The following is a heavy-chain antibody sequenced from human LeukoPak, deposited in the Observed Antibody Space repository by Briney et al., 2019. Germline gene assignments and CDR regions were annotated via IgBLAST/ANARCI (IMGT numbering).Heavy chain of an antibody. CDR1: GFTFSSYG. Sequence: GGSLRLSCAASGFTFSSYGMHWVRQAPGKGLEWVAVISYDGSNKYYADSVKGRFTISRDNSKNTLYLQMSSLRAEDTAVYYCVKDAMVRGVNWFDPWGQGTLVTVSS. J-gene: IGHJ5*02. CDR2: ISYDGSNK. V-gene: IGHV3-30*18. D-gene: IGHD3-10*01. CDR3: VKDAMVRGVNWFDP.